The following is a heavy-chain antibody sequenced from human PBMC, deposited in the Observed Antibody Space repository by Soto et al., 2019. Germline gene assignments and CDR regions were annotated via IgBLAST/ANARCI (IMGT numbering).Heavy chain of an antibody. CDR1: GGSISSSSYY. CDR2: IYYSGST. J-gene: IGHJ6*02. CDR3: ASASSDYYSKTPYYYYGMDV. D-gene: IGHD4-4*01. Sequence: PSETLSLTCTVSGGSISSSSYYWGWIRQPPGKGLEWIGSIYYSGSTYYNPSLKSRVTISVDTSKNQFSLKLSSVTAADTAVYYCASASSDYYSKTPYYYYGMDVWGQGTTVTVSS. V-gene: IGHV4-39*01.